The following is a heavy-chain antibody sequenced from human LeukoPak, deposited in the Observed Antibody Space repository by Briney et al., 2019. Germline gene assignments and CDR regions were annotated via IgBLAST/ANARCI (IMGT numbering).Heavy chain of an antibody. J-gene: IGHJ4*02. CDR1: GGSFSGYY. V-gene: IGHV4-34*01. CDR2: INHSGST. D-gene: IGHD3-10*01. Sequence: PSETLSLTCAVYGGSFSGYYWSWIRQPPGKGLEWIGEINHSGSTNYNPSLKSRVTISVDTSKNQFSLKLSSVTAADTAVYYCARGSRGSGSYYNGIDFDYWGQGTLVTVSS. CDR3: ARGSRGSGSYYNGIDFDY.